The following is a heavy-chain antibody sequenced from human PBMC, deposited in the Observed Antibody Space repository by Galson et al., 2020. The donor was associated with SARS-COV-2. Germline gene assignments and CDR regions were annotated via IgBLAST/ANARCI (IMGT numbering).Heavy chain of an antibody. Sequence: SETLSLTCAVSGGSLSAYFWTWIRQPPGNGLEWIGEINQSGTPNCNPSLKSRVTISLDTANNQYSLKLNSVTAADTAVYYCARGSAGPRMEHWGQGTPVTVSS. D-gene: IGHD6-13*01. CDR2: INQSGTP. J-gene: IGHJ1*01. CDR3: ARGSAGPRMEH. V-gene: IGHV4-34*01. CDR1: GGSLSAYF.